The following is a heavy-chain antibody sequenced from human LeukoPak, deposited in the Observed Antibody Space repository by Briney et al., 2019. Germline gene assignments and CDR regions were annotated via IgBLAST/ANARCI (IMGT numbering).Heavy chain of an antibody. D-gene: IGHD2-2*01. V-gene: IGHV5-51*01. CDR2: ICPGDSDT. CDR3: ARQDIVVVPAASSTIYYYYYGMDV. J-gene: IGHJ6*02. Sequence: GESLKISCKGSGYGFSSYWIGWVRQMPGKGLEYMGIICPGDSDTRYSQSFQGQVTISADKSITTAYLQWSSLKASDTAMYYCARQDIVVVPAASSTIYYYYYGMDVWGQGTTVTVSS. CDR1: GYGFSSYW.